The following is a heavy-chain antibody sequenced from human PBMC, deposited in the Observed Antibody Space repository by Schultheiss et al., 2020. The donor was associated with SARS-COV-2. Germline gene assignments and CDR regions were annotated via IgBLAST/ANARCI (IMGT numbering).Heavy chain of an antibody. CDR2: IYYSGST. D-gene: IGHD5-18*01. V-gene: IGHV4-31*01. J-gene: IGHJ4*02. CDR1: GGSISSGGYY. Sequence: SETLSLTCTVSGGSISSGGYYWSWIRQHPGKGLEWIGYIYYSGSTYYNPSLKSLVTISVDTSKNQFSLKLSSVTAADTAVYYCARQSSGYNSGSDYWGQGTLVTVSS. CDR3: ARQSSGYNSGSDY.